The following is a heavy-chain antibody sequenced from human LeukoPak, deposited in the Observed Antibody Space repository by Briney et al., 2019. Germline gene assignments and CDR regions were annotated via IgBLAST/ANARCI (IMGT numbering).Heavy chain of an antibody. Sequence: GRSLRLSWAASGFTFSSYAMHWVRQAPGKGLEWVAVISYDGSNKYYADSVKGRFTISRDNSKNTLYLQMNSLRAEDTAVYYCAREAHYDTPTGMDVWGKGTTVTVSS. CDR3: AREAHYDTPTGMDV. J-gene: IGHJ6*04. D-gene: IGHD3-9*01. V-gene: IGHV3-30*01. CDR2: ISYDGSNK. CDR1: GFTFSSYA.